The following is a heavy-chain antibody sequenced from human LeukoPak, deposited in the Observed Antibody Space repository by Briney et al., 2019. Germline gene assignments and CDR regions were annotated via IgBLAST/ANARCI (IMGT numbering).Heavy chain of an antibody. CDR2: INPNSGGT. D-gene: IGHD5-24*01. J-gene: IGHJ4*02. CDR1: GYTFTGYY. CDR3: ARVSYQDGFDY. V-gene: IGHV1-2*02. Sequence: ASVKVSCKASGYTFTGYYMHWVRQAPGQGLEWMGWINPNSGGTNYVQKFQGRVTLTRDTSISTAYMELSRLRSDDTAVYYCARVSYQDGFDYWGQGTLATVSS.